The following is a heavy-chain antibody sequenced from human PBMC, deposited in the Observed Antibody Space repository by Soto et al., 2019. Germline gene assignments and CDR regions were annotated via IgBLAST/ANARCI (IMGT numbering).Heavy chain of an antibody. D-gene: IGHD2-2*01. V-gene: IGHV1-46*01. CDR2: INPSGGTT. J-gene: IGHJ4*02. Sequence: GASVKVSCKASGYSFTTYYMQWVRQAPGQGLEWMGIINPSGGTTTYAQKFQGRVTMTRDTSTSTVYMELSSLRSEDTAVYYCARGPATAPDAYWGLGTLVTVSS. CDR3: ARGPATAPDAY. CDR1: GYSFTTYY.